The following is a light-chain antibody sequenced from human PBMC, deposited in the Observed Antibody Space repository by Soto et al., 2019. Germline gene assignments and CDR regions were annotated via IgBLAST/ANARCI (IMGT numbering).Light chain of an antibody. CDR1: SSDVGGYNY. CDR3: SSYTSSSTLLYV. CDR2: DVS. J-gene: IGLJ1*01. V-gene: IGLV2-14*01. Sequence: QSALTQPASVSGSPGLSITISCTGTSSDVGGYNYVSWYQQHPGKAPKLMIYDVSNRPSGVSNRFSGSKSGNPASLTISGLQAEDEADYYCSSYTSSSTLLYVFGTGTKVTVL.